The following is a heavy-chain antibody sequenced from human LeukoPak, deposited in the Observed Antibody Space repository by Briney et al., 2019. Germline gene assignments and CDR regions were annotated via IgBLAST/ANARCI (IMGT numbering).Heavy chain of an antibody. CDR2: ISSFSGYI. D-gene: IGHD2-2*01. CDR1: GFTFSTYS. Sequence: GGSLRLSCAASGFTFSTYSMNWVRQAPGKGLEWVSSISSFSGYIYYADSVKGRFTISRDNAKNSLHLQMNSLRVEDTAVYYCARDPSPRTSYYYYYMDVWGKGTTVTVSS. V-gene: IGHV3-21*01. J-gene: IGHJ6*03. CDR3: ARDPSPRTSYYYYYMDV.